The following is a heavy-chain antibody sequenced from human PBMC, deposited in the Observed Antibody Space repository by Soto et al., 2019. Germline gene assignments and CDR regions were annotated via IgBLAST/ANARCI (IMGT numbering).Heavy chain of an antibody. Sequence: SETLSLTCTFSCGSIISYYWSWIRQPAGKGLEWIGRVHTGGSTKYNPPLRSRVTMSVDTSKNQFSLNLSSATAADTAVYYCARDRMVPYLDAFDIWGQGTMVTVSS. V-gene: IGHV4-4*07. J-gene: IGHJ3*02. CDR1: CGSIISYY. D-gene: IGHD2-8*01. CDR2: VHTGGST. CDR3: ARDRMVPYLDAFDI.